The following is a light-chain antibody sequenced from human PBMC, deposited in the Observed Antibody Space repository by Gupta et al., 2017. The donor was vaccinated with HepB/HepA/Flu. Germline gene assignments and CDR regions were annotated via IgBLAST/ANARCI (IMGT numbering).Light chain of an antibody. CDR3: QQYDRLCS. CDR1: QSISHNY. CDR2: GAS. J-gene: IGKJ2*04. Sequence: EIVLTQSPGTLSLFPGERATLSCRASQSISHNYLAWYQQKPGQAPKLLISGASSRATGISDRFSGSGSGTDFTLTISRLEPEDFAVYYCQQYDRLCSFGQGTKVQIK. V-gene: IGKV3-20*01.